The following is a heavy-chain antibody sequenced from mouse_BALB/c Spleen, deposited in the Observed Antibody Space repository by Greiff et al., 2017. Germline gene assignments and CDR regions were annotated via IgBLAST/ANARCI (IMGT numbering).Heavy chain of an antibody. CDR1: GYTFTDYV. CDR3: ARRTTVVAKDWFAY. V-gene: IGHV1-77*01. Sequence: QVQLKQSGPELVKPGASVKMSCKASGYTFTDYVISWVKQRTGQGLEWIGEIYPGSGSTYYNEKFKGKATLTADKSSNTAYMQLSSLTSEDSAVYVCARRTTVVAKDWFAYWGQGTLVTVSA. J-gene: IGHJ3*01. CDR2: IYPGSGST. D-gene: IGHD1-1*01.